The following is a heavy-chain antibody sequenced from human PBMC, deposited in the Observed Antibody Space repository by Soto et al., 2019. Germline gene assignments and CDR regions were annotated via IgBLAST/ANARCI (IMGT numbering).Heavy chain of an antibody. Sequence: GGSLRLSCAASGFTFSSYAMHWVRQAPGKGLEWVAVISYDGSNKYYADSVKGRFTISRDNSKNTLYLQMNSLRAEDTAVYYCARDKEGVTGTFDYWGQGTLVTVSS. CDR2: ISYDGSNK. D-gene: IGHD1-7*01. V-gene: IGHV3-30-3*01. J-gene: IGHJ4*02. CDR3: ARDKEGVTGTFDY. CDR1: GFTFSSYA.